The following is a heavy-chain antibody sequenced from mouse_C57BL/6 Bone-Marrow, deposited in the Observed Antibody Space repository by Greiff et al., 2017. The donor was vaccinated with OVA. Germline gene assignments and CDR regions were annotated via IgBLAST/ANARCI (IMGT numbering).Heavy chain of an antibody. CDR2: INPSSGYT. J-gene: IGHJ2*01. D-gene: IGHD1-1*01. Sequence: QVQLKQSGAELARPGASVKMSCKASGYTFTSYTMHWVKQRPGQGLEWIGYINPSSGYTKYNQKFKDKATLTADKSSSTAYMQLSSLTSEDSAVYYCARYNYGSSSFDYWGQGTTLTVSS. CDR3: ARYNYGSSSFDY. V-gene: IGHV1-4*01. CDR1: GYTFTSYT.